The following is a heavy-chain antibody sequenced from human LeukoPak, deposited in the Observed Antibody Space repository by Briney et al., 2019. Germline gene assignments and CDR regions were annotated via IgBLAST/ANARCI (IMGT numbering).Heavy chain of an antibody. CDR1: GGSISSSSYY. D-gene: IGHD3-22*01. V-gene: IGHV4-39*07. CDR3: ARGKVDYYDSSGPQPVDY. Sequence: SETLSLTCTVSGGSISSSSYYWGWIRQPPGKGLEWIGSIYYSGSTYYNPSLKSRVTISVDTSKNQFSLKLSSVTAADTAVYYCARGKVDYYDSSGPQPVDYWGQGTLVTVSS. CDR2: IYYSGST. J-gene: IGHJ4*02.